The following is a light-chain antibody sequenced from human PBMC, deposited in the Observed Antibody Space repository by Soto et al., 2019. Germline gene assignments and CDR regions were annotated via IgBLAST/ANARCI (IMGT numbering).Light chain of an antibody. CDR1: QDLTNY. J-gene: IGKJ3*01. Sequence: DIQMTQSPSSLSASVGDRVTITCPASQDLTNYLNWYQQKPGKAPKLLIYDASNLETGVPSRFSGSGSGSDFNFTISSLQPEDMATYYCQQYDNLPLTFGPVTKVYIK. CDR3: QQYDNLPLT. CDR2: DAS. V-gene: IGKV1-33*01.